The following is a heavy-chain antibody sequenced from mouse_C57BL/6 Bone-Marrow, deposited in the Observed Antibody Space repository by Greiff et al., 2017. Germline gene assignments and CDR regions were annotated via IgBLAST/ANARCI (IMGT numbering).Heavy chain of an antibody. CDR3: ARLEFDGSSGDWYFDV. Sequence: VKLMESGPELVKPGASVKLSCKASGYTFTSYDINWVKQRPGQGLEWIGWIYPRDGSTKYNEKFKGKATLTVDTSSSPAYMGLHSLTSEDSAVYFCARLEFDGSSGDWYFDVWGTGTTVTVSS. V-gene: IGHV1-85*01. CDR1: GYTFTSYD. D-gene: IGHD1-1*01. J-gene: IGHJ1*03. CDR2: IYPRDGST.